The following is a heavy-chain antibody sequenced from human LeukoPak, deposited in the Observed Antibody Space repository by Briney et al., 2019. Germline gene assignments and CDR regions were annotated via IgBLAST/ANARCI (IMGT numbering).Heavy chain of an antibody. CDR2: INPSGGST. D-gene: IGHD6-19*01. CDR1: GYTFTSYY. CDR3: ATAEQWLVQFDY. Sequence: ASVKVSCKASGYTFTSYYMHWVRQAPGQGLEWMGIINPSGGSTSYAQKFQGRVTMTRDMSTSTVYMELSSLRSEDTAVYYCATAEQWLVQFDYWGRGTLVTVSS. J-gene: IGHJ4*02. V-gene: IGHV1-46*01.